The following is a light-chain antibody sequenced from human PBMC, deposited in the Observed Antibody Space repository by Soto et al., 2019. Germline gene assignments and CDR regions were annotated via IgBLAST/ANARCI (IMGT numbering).Light chain of an antibody. CDR3: QHYKAFSPWT. Sequence: DIQMTPSPSTLSASVGDWVALTGRASQSVNTWLAWYQQKPGKAPNLLISDAFTLESGVPSRFSGSGSGTEFTLTIGSLEPEDFATYYCQHYKAFSPWTFGQGTKVDIK. CDR2: DAF. CDR1: QSVNTW. J-gene: IGKJ1*01. V-gene: IGKV1-5*01.